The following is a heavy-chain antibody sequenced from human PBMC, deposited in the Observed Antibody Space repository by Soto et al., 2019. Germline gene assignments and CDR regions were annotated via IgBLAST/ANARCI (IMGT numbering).Heavy chain of an antibody. CDR1: GFTFSSYG. Sequence: PGGSLRLSCAASGFTFSSYGMHWVRQAPGKGLEWVAVIWYDGSNKYYADSVKGRFTISRDNSKNTLYLQMNSLRAEDTAVYYCARDSYYGSWSYNLGVVMDVWGQGNTVTVSS. D-gene: IGHD3-10*01. J-gene: IGHJ6*02. CDR2: IWYDGSNK. V-gene: IGHV3-33*01. CDR3: ARDSYYGSWSYNLGVVMDV.